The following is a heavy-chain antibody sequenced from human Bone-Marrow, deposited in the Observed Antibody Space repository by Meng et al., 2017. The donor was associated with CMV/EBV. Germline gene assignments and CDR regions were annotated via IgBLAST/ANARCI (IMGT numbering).Heavy chain of an antibody. CDR1: GGSFSGYY. D-gene: IGHD6-19*01. CDR3: ARGGWSSSGRKGLGRPWYY. V-gene: IGHV4-34*01. CDR2: INHSGST. Sequence: QVPVPEWGAGLLKPSETQSLTCAVYGGSFSGYYWSWIRQPPGKGLEWIGEINHSGSTNYNPSLKSRVTISVDTSKNQFSLKLSSVTAADTAVYYCARGGWSSSGRKGLGRPWYYWGQGTLVTVSS. J-gene: IGHJ4*02.